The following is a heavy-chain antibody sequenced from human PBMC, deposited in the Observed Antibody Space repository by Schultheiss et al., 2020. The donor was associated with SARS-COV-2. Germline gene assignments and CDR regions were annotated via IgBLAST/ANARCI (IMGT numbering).Heavy chain of an antibody. J-gene: IGHJ4*02. CDR2: IYYSGST. V-gene: IGHV4-59*08. CDR1: GGSISSYY. Sequence: SETLSLTCTVSGGSISSYYWSWIRQPAGKGLEWIGSIYYSGSTNYNPSLKSRVTISVDTSKNQFSLKLSSVTAADTAVYYCARVDTAMVVDYWGQGTLVTVSS. D-gene: IGHD5-18*01. CDR3: ARVDTAMVVDY.